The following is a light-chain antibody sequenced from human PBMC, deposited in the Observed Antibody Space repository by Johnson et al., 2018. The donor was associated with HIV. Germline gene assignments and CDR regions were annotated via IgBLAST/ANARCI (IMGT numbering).Light chain of an antibody. J-gene: IGLJ1*01. V-gene: IGLV1-51*02. CDR3: GTWDSSLGAWV. CDR2: ENN. Sequence: QSVLTQPPSVSAAPGQKVTISCSGGSSNIGNNYVSWYQQLPSAAPKLLIYENNKRPSGIPDRFSGSKSGTSATLDITGLQTGDEADYYCGTWDSSLGAWVFGTGTKVTVL. CDR1: SSNIGNNY.